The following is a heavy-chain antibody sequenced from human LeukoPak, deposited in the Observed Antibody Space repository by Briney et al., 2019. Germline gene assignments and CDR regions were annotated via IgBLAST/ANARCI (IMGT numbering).Heavy chain of an antibody. CDR3: ARQYYDILTGYPYFFDS. V-gene: IGHV4-59*08. J-gene: IGHJ4*02. D-gene: IGHD3-9*01. CDR2: LYYSGST. Sequence: SETLSLTCTVSGGSISGYYWSWIRQPPGKGLEWIGYLYYSGSTNYNPSLKSRVTISVDTSKNQFSLKLSSVTAADTAVYYCARQYYDILTGYPYFFDSWGREPWSPSPQ. CDR1: GGSISGYY.